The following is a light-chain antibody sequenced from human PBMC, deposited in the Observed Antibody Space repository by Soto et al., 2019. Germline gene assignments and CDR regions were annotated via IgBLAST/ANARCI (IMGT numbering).Light chain of an antibody. Sequence: QSALTQPASVSGSPGQSITISCTGTSSDVGGFNYVSWYQQHPGKAPKVMIYEVTKRPSGVSNRFSGSKSGNTASLTISGLQVEDEADYYCSSFTNSGTRVFGTGTKVTVL. CDR1: SSDVGGFNY. CDR2: EVT. CDR3: SSFTNSGTRV. V-gene: IGLV2-14*01. J-gene: IGLJ1*01.